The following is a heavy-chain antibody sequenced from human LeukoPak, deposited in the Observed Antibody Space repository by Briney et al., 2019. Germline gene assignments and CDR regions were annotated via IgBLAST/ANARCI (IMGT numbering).Heavy chain of an antibody. CDR1: GYSFTSYY. V-gene: IGHV1-46*01. CDR3: ARIWDRYGFMDY. D-gene: IGHD5-18*01. CDR2: INPSDGST. J-gene: IGHJ4*02. Sequence: GASEKVSCKASGYSFTSYYIHWVRQAPGQGLEWMGIINPSDGSTTYAQKFQGRVTMTRDTSTSTVYMELSSLRSDDTAVFYCARIWDRYGFMDYWGQGSLVTVSS.